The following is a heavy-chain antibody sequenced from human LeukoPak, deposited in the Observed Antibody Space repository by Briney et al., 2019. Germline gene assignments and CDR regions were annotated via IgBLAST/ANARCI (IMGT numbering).Heavy chain of an antibody. CDR2: IYYSGST. Sequence: TSETLSLTCTVSGGSISSGGYYWSWIRQHPGKGLEWIGYIYYSGSTYYNPSLKSRVTISVDTSKNQFSLKLSSVTAADTAVYYCARLYYYGSGSPYGMDVWGQGTTVTVSS. CDR1: GGSISSGGYY. V-gene: IGHV4-31*03. J-gene: IGHJ6*02. CDR3: ARLYYYGSGSPYGMDV. D-gene: IGHD3-10*01.